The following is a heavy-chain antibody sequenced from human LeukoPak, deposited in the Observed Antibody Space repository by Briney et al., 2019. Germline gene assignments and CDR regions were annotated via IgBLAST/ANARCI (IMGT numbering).Heavy chain of an antibody. V-gene: IGHV1-3*01. CDR2: VNVGNGNT. CDR1: GYTFTTYS. Sequence: GASVKVSCKASGYTFTTYSMHWVRQAPGQRLEWMGWVNVGNGNTKYSQKFQGRVTITRDTSASTGYMELSGLKSEDTAVYYCARDSAFADFWGQGTLVTVFS. J-gene: IGHJ4*02. CDR3: ARDSAFADF. D-gene: IGHD3-16*01.